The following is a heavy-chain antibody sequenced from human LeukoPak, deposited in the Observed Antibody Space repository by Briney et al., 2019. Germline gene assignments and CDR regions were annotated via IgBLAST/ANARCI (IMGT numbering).Heavy chain of an antibody. CDR1: GGTFSSYA. Sequence: GASVKVSCKASGGTFSSYAISWVRQAPGQGLEWMGRIIPILGIANYAQKFQGRVTITADKSTSTAYMELSSLRSEDTAVYYCASEGKTGYCSGGSCYSNSPFDYWGQGTLVTVSS. V-gene: IGHV1-69*04. D-gene: IGHD2-15*01. J-gene: IGHJ4*02. CDR3: ASEGKTGYCSGGSCYSNSPFDY. CDR2: IIPILGIA.